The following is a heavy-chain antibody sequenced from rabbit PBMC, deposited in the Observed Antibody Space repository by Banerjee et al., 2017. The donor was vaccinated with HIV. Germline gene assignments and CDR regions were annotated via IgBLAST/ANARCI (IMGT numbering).Heavy chain of an antibody. CDR3: ARAGSSYYMYYFDS. Sequence: QLLVVSGGDLVKPGASLTLPCTASGFSFSSAYDMCWVRQSPGKGLEWIGIIYGDKGRPDYATWVNGRFTISSDNAQNTVDLQMSGLTAADTATYFCARAGSSYYMYYFDSWGQGTLVTVS. CDR2: IYGDKGRP. V-gene: IGHV1S40*01. CDR1: GFSFSSAYD. J-gene: IGHJ3*01. D-gene: IGHD8-1*01.